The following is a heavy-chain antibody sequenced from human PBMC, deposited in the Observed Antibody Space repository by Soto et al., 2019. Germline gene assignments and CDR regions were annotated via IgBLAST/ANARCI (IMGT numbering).Heavy chain of an antibody. Sequence: ASVKVSCKASGYTFRSYGISWVRQAPGQGLEWVGWISAYNGDTHYAPKFQDRITLTTQTSTDTAYMELRSLRLDDTAVYYCARDWSRYYDNRGLIWSYRGQGSLVTVSS. D-gene: IGHD3-22*01. CDR1: GYTFRSYG. CDR2: ISAYNGDT. V-gene: IGHV1-18*04. CDR3: ARDWSRYYDNRGLIWSY. J-gene: IGHJ4*02.